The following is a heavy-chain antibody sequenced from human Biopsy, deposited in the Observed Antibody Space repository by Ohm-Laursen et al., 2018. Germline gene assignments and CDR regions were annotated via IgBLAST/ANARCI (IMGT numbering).Heavy chain of an antibody. J-gene: IGHJ6*02. CDR3: ARESALKWYQSLSYFNGMDV. CDR1: EFNVDRNH. V-gene: IGHV3-21*01. D-gene: IGHD2-2*01. CDR2: INSRSSGI. Sequence: SLRLSCSASEFNVDRNHMNWVRQAPGEGREWVSFINSRSSGIYYADSVKGRFTISRDNAKNTLFLHMNSLRAEDTAVYYCARESALKWYQSLSYFNGMDVWGQGTTVTVSS.